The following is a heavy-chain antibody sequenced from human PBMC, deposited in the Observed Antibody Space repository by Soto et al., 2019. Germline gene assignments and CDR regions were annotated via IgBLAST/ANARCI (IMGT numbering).Heavy chain of an antibody. J-gene: IGHJ4*02. Sequence: SETLSLTCTVSGGSISSGGYYWSWIRQHPGKGLEWIGYIYYSGSTYYNPSLKSRVTISVDTSKNQFSLKLSSVTAADTAVYYCARGGLARYRSRELDYWGQGTLVTVSS. CDR2: IYYSGST. CDR1: GGSISSGGYY. V-gene: IGHV4-31*03. CDR3: ARGGLARYRSRELDY. D-gene: IGHD6-13*01.